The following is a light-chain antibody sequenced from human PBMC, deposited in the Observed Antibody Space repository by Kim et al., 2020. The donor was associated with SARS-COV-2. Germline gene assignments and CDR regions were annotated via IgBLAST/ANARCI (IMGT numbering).Light chain of an antibody. Sequence: ASVGDRVTVTCRASQSISRRLAWYQQKPGKAPKLLIFEASNLEGGVSSRFSGSGSGTEFTLTISSVQPDDFATYYCQEYNGYSGIFGQGTKVDIK. V-gene: IGKV1-5*01. J-gene: IGKJ1*01. CDR2: EAS. CDR3: QEYNGYSGI. CDR1: QSISRR.